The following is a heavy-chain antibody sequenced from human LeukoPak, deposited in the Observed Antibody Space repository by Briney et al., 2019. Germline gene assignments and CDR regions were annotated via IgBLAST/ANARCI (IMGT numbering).Heavy chain of an antibody. J-gene: IGHJ4*02. CDR2: IWYDGSNK. Sequence: GGSLRLSCGASGFIFSTYAMHWVRQAPGKGLEWVTFIWYDGSNKYYADSVKGRFIISRDNSKNTLYLQLNSLRAEDTALYYCAKAFGTNGYFQLPIDFWGQGTLVTVSS. CDR1: GFIFSTYA. CDR3: AKAFGTNGYFQLPIDF. V-gene: IGHV3-30*02. D-gene: IGHD2-8*01.